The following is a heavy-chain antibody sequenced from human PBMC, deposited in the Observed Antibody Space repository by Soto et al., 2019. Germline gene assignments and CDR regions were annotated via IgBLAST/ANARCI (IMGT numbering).Heavy chain of an antibody. CDR2: ISDTGST. Sequence: PSETLSLTCTVSGVYISSHYWTWIRQPPGKGLEWIGYISDTGSTNFNPSLKSRVTISRDTSKNQFSLKLSSVTAEDTAVYYCVRIVFPWGQGTLVTVS. V-gene: IGHV4-59*11. J-gene: IGHJ5*02. CDR3: VRIVFP. CDR1: GVYISSHY. D-gene: IGHD2-15*01.